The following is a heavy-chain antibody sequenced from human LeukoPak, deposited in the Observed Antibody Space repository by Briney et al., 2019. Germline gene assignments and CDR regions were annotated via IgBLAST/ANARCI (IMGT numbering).Heavy chain of an antibody. CDR2: ISYDGSNK. J-gene: IGHJ4*02. CDR3: ARRKRWYQYGGYDY. D-gene: IGHD5-12*01. V-gene: IGHV3-30*03. CDR1: GFTFSSYG. Sequence: GGSLRLSCAASGFTFSSYGMHWVRQAPGKGLEWVAVISYDGSNKYYADSVKGRFTISRDNSKNTLYLQMNSLRAEDTAVYYCARRKRWYQYGGYDYWGQGTLVTVSS.